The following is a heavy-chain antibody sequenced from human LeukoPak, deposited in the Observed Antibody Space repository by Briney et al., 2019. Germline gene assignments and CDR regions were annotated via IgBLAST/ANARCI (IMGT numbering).Heavy chain of an antibody. CDR1: GGSINSSSFY. CDR3: ATKTWLTTEGLDP. J-gene: IGHJ5*02. V-gene: IGHV4-39*07. CDR2: IYYSGST. Sequence: SETLSLPCTVSGGSINSSSFYWTWIRHPPGEVLEYIGNIYYSGSTYYNPSLNNRVSISINTSKNQFSLRLNSLTAADTAIYYCATKTWLTTEGLDPWGQGTLVTVSS. D-gene: IGHD4-11*01.